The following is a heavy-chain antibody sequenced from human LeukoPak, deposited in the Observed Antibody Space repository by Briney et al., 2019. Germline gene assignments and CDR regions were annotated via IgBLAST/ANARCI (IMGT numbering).Heavy chain of an antibody. D-gene: IGHD1-26*01. Sequence: GGSLRLSCAASGFIVSDYWMHWVRQAPGKGLVWVSRINEDGRITSYAGSVKGRFTISRDTAKNTLYLEMNSLRADDTAVYYCARAPWGVGATPPYWGQGTLVTVSS. CDR1: GFIVSDYW. CDR3: ARAPWGVGATPPY. J-gene: IGHJ4*02. CDR2: INEDGRIT. V-gene: IGHV3-74*01.